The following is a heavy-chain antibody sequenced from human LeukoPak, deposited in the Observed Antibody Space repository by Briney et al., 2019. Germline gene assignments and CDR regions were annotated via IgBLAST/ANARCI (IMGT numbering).Heavy chain of an antibody. Sequence: GGSLRLSCAASGFTFSSYAMHWVRQAPGKGLEWVAVISYDGSNKYYADSVKGRFTTSRDNSKNTLYLQMNSLRAEDTAVYYCARDGQWLGHFDYWGQGTLVTVSS. J-gene: IGHJ4*02. D-gene: IGHD6-19*01. CDR2: ISYDGSNK. CDR1: GFTFSSYA. V-gene: IGHV3-30*04. CDR3: ARDGQWLGHFDY.